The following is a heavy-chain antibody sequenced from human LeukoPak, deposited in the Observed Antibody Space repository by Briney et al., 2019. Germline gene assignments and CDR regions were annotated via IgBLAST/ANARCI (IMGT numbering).Heavy chain of an antibody. CDR2: IYSCGST. CDR3: AKSRYSSSWDHDAFNI. D-gene: IGHD6-13*01. J-gene: IGHJ3*02. V-gene: IGHV3-53*01. CDR1: GFTVSSNY. Sequence: GGSLRLSCAASGFTVSSNYMSWVRQAPGKGLEWVSVIYSCGSTYYADSVKGRFTISRDNSKNTLYLQMNTLRAEDTAVYYCAKSRYSSSWDHDAFNIWGQGTMLTVSS.